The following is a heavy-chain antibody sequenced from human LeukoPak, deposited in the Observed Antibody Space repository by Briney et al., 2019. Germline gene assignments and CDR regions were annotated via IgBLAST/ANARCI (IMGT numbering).Heavy chain of an antibody. D-gene: IGHD3-22*01. J-gene: IGHJ4*02. CDR1: GFTFDDYA. CDR2: ISWNSGSI. Sequence: PGGSLRLSCAASGFTFDDYAMHWVRQAPGKGLEWVSGISWNSGSIGYADSVKGRFTISRDNAKNSLFLQMNSLRAEDTAVYYCVRDHDTSGYSPNHYFDYWGQGTLVTVSS. V-gene: IGHV3-9*01. CDR3: VRDHDTSGYSPNHYFDY.